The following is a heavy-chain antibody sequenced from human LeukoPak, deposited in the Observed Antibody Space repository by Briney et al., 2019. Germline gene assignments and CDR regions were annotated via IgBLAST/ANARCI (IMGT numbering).Heavy chain of an antibody. CDR2: IYYSGNT. CDR3: ARERTQYSGSFDVFDY. D-gene: IGHD1-26*01. CDR1: GGSIGSYY. Sequence: SETLSLTCTVSGGSIGSYYWSWIRQPPGKGLEWIGYIYYSGNTNYNPSLKSRVTISVDTSKKQFSLELSSVTAADTAVYYCARERTQYSGSFDVFDYWGQGTLVTVSS. J-gene: IGHJ4*02. V-gene: IGHV4-59*12.